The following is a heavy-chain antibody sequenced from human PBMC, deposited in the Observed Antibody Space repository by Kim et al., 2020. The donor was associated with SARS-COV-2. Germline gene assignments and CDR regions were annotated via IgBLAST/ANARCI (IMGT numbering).Heavy chain of an antibody. CDR2: IYSGGST. V-gene: IGHV3-66*02. CDR3: ASWGPYYGGPIGDY. D-gene: IGHD4-17*01. J-gene: IGHJ4*02. CDR1: GFTVSSNY. Sequence: GGSLRLSCAASGFTVSSNYMSWVRQAPGKGLEWVSVIYSGGSTYYADSVKGRFTISRDNSKNTLYLQMNSLRAEDTAVYYCASWGPYYGGPIGDYWGQGTLVTVSS.